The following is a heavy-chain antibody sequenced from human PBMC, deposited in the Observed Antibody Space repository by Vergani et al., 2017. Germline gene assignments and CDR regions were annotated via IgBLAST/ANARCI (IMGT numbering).Heavy chain of an antibody. CDR3: ARAEVIWFGLPGD. Sequence: QVQLQESGPGLVKPSETLSLTCAVSGYSISSGYYWGWIRQPPGKGLEWIGSIYHSGSTYYNPSLKSRVTISVDTSKNQFSLKLSSVTAADTAVYYCARAEVIWFGLPGDWGQGTLVTVSS. D-gene: IGHD3-10*01. V-gene: IGHV4-38-2*01. CDR2: IYHSGST. CDR1: GYSISSGYY. J-gene: IGHJ4*02.